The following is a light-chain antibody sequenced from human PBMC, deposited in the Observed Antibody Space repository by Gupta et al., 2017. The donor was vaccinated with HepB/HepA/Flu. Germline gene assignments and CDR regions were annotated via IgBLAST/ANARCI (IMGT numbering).Light chain of an antibody. CDR1: QSVSSS. Sequence: EIVMTQSPATLSVSPGARATLSCRASQSVSSSLAWYQQKPGQAPSLLIYGASTRATGIPARFIGSGSGTEFTLTISSLQSEDFAVYYCQQYNNWPRTFGQGTKVEIK. CDR3: QQYNNWPRT. CDR2: GAS. V-gene: IGKV3-15*01. J-gene: IGKJ1*01.